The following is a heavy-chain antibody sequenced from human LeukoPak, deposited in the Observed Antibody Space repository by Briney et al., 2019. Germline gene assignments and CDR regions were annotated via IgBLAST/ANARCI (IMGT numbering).Heavy chain of an antibody. J-gene: IGHJ4*02. Sequence: PGGSLRLSCAASGFTFNSYWMHWVRQAPGKGLVWVSRVSADGSRSSYAESVKGRFTISRDNAKSTLYLRMNSLGAEDTAVYYCARDFKRANFESSSYVPDCWGQGTLVTVSS. CDR3: ARDFKRANFESSSYVPDC. D-gene: IGHD3-22*01. CDR2: VSADGSRS. V-gene: IGHV3-74*01. CDR1: GFTFNSYW.